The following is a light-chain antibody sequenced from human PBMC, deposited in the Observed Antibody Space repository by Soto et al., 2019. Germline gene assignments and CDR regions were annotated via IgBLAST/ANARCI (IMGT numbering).Light chain of an antibody. J-gene: IGKJ1*01. CDR3: QQYNSYSGT. CDR1: QTITNW. Sequence: DIQMSQSPSTLSASVGDSVTITCRASQTITNWLAWYQQRPGKAPKLLIYDASRLESGVPLRFSARGSGTEVTLTISSLQPDDLATYYCQQYNSYSGTFGQGTKVDI. V-gene: IGKV1-5*01. CDR2: DAS.